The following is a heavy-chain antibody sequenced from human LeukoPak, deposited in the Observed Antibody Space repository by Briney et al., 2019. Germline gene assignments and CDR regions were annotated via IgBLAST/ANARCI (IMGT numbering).Heavy chain of an antibody. CDR2: ISAYNGNT. V-gene: IGHV1-18*01. CDR3: ARSGCSSTSCYGWFDP. CDR1: GYTFTSYG. Sequence: ASVKVSCKASGYTFTSYGISWVRQAPGQGLEWMGWISAYNGNTNYAQKLQGRVTMTTDTSTSTAYVELRSLRSDDTAVYYCARSGCSSTSCYGWFDPWGQGTLVTVSS. D-gene: IGHD2-2*01. J-gene: IGHJ5*02.